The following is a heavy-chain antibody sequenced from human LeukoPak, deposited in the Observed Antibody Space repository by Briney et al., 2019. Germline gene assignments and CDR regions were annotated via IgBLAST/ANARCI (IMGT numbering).Heavy chain of an antibody. D-gene: IGHD3-10*01. Sequence: GGSLRLSCAASGFTFSSYGMGWVRQAPGKGLEWVSAVSGSGAGTYYADSVKGRFTISRDNSKNTQYLQMHSLRAEDTAVYYCAKGLLYYGSRPSYFDNWGQGTLVTVSS. CDR1: GFTFSSYG. CDR3: AKGLLYYGSRPSYFDN. V-gene: IGHV3-23*01. CDR2: VSGSGAGT. J-gene: IGHJ4*02.